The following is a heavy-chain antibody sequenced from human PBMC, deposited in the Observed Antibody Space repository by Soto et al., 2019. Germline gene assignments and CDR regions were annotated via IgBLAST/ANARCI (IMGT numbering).Heavy chain of an antibody. V-gene: IGHV1-18*01. CDR1: GYTFTSYG. CDR2: ISAYNGNT. D-gene: IGHD6-19*01. CDR3: ATYSSYYYYMDV. Sequence: ASVKVSCKASGYTFTSYGISWVRQAPGQGLEWMGWISAYNGNTNYAQKLQGRVTMTTDTSTSTAYMELSSLRSEDTAVYYCATYSSYYYYMDVWGKGTTVTVSS. J-gene: IGHJ6*03.